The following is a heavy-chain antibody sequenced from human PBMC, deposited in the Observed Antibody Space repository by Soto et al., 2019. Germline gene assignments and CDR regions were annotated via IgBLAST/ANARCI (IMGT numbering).Heavy chain of an antibody. CDR3: ARDRCSGGSCYVDY. CDR2: ISAYNGNT. D-gene: IGHD2-15*01. J-gene: IGHJ4*02. CDR1: GGTFSSYT. V-gene: IGHV1-18*01. Sequence: XVKVSCKASGGTFSSYTISWVRHAPGQGLEWMGWISAYNGNTNYAQKLQGRVTMTTDTSTSTAYMELRSLRSDDTAVYYCARDRCSGGSCYVDYWGQGTLVTVSS.